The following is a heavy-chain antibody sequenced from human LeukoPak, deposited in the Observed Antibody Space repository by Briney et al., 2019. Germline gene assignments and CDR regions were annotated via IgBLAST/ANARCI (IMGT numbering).Heavy chain of an antibody. D-gene: IGHD5-24*01. V-gene: IGHV3-11*04. Sequence: GGSLRLSCAASGFTVSSNYMSWVRQAPGKGLEWVSYIRSSGTTIDYAGSVKGRFTISRDNAKNSLYLQMNSLRAEDTAVYYCARQRGSYKDYAMDLWGQGTTVTVSS. CDR1: GFTVSSNY. CDR2: IRSSGTTI. CDR3: ARQRGSYKDYAMDL. J-gene: IGHJ6*02.